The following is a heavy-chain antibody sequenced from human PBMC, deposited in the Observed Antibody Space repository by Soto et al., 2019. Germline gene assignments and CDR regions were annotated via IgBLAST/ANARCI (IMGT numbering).Heavy chain of an antibody. V-gene: IGHV3-33*01. CDR3: ARAQGRGSGWYGLDI. CDR1: GFTFSSYG. Sequence: GGSLRLSCAASGFTFSSYGMHWVRQAPGKGLEWVAVIWYDGSNKYYAESVKGRFTISRDNSKNTLYLQMNSLRAEDTALYYCARAQGRGSGWYGLDIWGQGTMVTVSS. D-gene: IGHD6-19*01. CDR2: IWYDGSNK. J-gene: IGHJ3*02.